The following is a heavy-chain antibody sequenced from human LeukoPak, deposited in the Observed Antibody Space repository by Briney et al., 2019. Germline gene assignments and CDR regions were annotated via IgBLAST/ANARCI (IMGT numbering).Heavy chain of an antibody. CDR2: IRYDGSNK. CDR3: AKKGSAVAGAFDY. J-gene: IGHJ4*02. CDR1: GFTFSSYG. D-gene: IGHD2-15*01. Sequence: GGSLRLSCAASGFTFSSYGMHWVRQAPGKGLEWVAFIRYDGSNKYYADSVKGRFTISRDNSKNTLYLQMNSLRAEDTAVYYCAKKGSAVAGAFDYWGQGTLVTVSS. V-gene: IGHV3-30*02.